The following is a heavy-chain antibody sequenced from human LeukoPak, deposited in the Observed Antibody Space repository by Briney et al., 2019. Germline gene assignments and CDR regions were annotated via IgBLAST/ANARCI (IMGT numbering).Heavy chain of an antibody. V-gene: IGHV4-38-2*01. Sequence: GSLRLSCAASGFTFSSYAMSWVRQPPGKGLEWIGSIYYSGSTYYNPSLKSRVTISVDTSKNQFSLKLSSVTAADTAVYYCASAYDSSGYYNWFDPWGQGTLVTVSS. J-gene: IGHJ5*02. D-gene: IGHD3-22*01. CDR2: IYYSGST. CDR1: GFTFSSYA. CDR3: ASAYDSSGYYNWFDP.